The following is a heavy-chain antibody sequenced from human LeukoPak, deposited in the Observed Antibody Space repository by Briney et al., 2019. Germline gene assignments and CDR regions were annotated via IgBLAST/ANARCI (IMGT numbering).Heavy chain of an antibody. J-gene: IGHJ4*02. CDR2: INWNGGST. CDR1: GFTFDDYG. Sequence: PGRSLRLSCAASGFTFDDYGMSWVRQAPGKGLEWVSGINWNGGSTGYADSVKGRFTISRDNAKKSLYLQMNSLRAEDTALYYCARLDTAMVDYWGQGTLVTVSS. V-gene: IGHV3-20*04. D-gene: IGHD5-18*01. CDR3: ARLDTAMVDY.